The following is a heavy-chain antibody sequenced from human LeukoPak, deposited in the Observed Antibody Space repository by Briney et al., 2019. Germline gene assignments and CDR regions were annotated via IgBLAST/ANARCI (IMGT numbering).Heavy chain of an antibody. Sequence: GGSLRLSCAAPGFTFSSYSMNWVRQAPGKGLEWVSYISSSSSTIYYADSVKGRFTISRDNAKNSLYLQMNSLRAEDTAVYYCAGEGGQLGSWFDPWGQGTLVTVSS. J-gene: IGHJ5*02. D-gene: IGHD6-6*01. CDR2: ISSSSSTI. CDR1: GFTFSSYS. CDR3: AGEGGQLGSWFDP. V-gene: IGHV3-48*04.